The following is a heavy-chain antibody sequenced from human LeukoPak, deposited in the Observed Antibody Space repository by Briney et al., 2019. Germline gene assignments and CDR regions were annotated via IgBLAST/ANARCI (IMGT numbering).Heavy chain of an antibody. Sequence: GGSLRLSCAASGFTFSTNAMSWVRQAPGKGLEWVSVISGSGSSTYYADSVKGRFTISRDNSKNTLYLQMNSLRAEDTAVYYCAKDTETFTVTTGYFFDYWGQGTLVTVSS. CDR3: AKDTETFTVTTGYFFDY. CDR2: ISGSGSST. J-gene: IGHJ4*02. D-gene: IGHD4-17*01. V-gene: IGHV3-23*01. CDR1: GFTFSTNA.